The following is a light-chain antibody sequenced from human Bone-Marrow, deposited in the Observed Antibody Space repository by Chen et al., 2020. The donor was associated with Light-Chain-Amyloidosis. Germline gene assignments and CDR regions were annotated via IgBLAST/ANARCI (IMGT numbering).Light chain of an antibody. CDR1: DLPTKY. J-gene: IGLJ2*01. CDR3: ESADSSGTYEVI. Sequence: SYELTQPPSVSVSPGQTARITCSGDDLPTKYAYWYQRKPGQAPVLVIHRDTERPSGTSERVAGSSSGTTATLTSSGVQAEDEADYHCESADSSGTYEVIFGGGTKLTVL. CDR2: RDT. V-gene: IGLV3-25*03.